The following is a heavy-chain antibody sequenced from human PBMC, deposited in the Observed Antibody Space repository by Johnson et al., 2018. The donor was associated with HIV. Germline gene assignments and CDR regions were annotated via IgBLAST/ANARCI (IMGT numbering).Heavy chain of an antibody. Sequence: AVIWYDGSNKNYADSVKGRFTISRDNSKNTLYLQMNSLRAEDTAVYYCAKPLEMATISDAFDIWGQGTMVTVSS. D-gene: IGHD5-24*01. CDR3: AKPLEMATISDAFDI. V-gene: IGHV3-33*06. J-gene: IGHJ3*02. CDR2: IWYDGSNK.